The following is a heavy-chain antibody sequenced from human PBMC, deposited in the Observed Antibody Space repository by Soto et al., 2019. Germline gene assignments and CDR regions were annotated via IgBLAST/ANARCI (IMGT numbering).Heavy chain of an antibody. CDR3: ARELGYRYGVIYYFDY. J-gene: IGHJ4*02. CDR1: ADSVSSNIAA. CDR2: TYYRSKWYN. V-gene: IGHV6-1*01. D-gene: IGHD5-18*01. Sequence: SQTLSLTCAISADSVSSNIAAWNWIRQSPSRCLEWLVRTYYRSKWYNDYAVTVKSRITMNTDKSKNQCSLQLNSVTPEDTAVYYCARELGYRYGVIYYFDYWGQGTLVTVSS.